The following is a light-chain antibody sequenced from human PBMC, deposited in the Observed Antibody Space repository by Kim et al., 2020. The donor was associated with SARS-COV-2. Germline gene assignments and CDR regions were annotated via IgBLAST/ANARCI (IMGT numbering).Light chain of an antibody. Sequence: QSVLTQPPSASGTPGQRVTISCSGSSSNIGSNTVNWYQQLPGTAPKLLIYSNNQRPSGVPDRFSGSKSGTSASLAISGLQSEDEADYYCAAWDDSLNGDVVVGGGTQLTVL. CDR3: AAWDDSLNGDVV. CDR1: SSNIGSNT. V-gene: IGLV1-44*01. J-gene: IGLJ2*01. CDR2: SNN.